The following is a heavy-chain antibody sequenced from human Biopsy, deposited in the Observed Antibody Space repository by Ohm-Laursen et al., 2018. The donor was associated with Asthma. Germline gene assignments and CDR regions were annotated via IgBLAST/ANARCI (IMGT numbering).Heavy chain of an antibody. CDR3: ARITNDRIAAAGRYYYYGMDV. Sequence: SETLSLTCAVYGGSFSGYYWSWIRQPPGKGLEWIGEINHSGSTNYNPSLKSRVTISVDTSKNQFPLKLSSVTAADTAVYYCARITNDRIAAAGRYYYYGMDVWGQGTLVTVSS. CDR1: GGSFSGYY. D-gene: IGHD6-13*01. V-gene: IGHV4-34*01. J-gene: IGHJ6*02. CDR2: INHSGST.